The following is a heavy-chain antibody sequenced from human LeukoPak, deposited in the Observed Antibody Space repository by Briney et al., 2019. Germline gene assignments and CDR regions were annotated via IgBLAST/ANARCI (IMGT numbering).Heavy chain of an antibody. V-gene: IGHV3-23*01. CDR2: IGGSGGST. CDR1: GFTFSSYA. Sequence: GGSLRLSCAASGFTFSSYAMSWVRQAPGKGLEWVSTIGGSGGSTYYADSVKGRFTISRDNSKNTLYLQMNSLRAEDTAVYYCAKDRNYYGSESSNYWGQGTLVTVSS. CDR3: AKDRNYYGSESSNY. J-gene: IGHJ4*02. D-gene: IGHD3-10*01.